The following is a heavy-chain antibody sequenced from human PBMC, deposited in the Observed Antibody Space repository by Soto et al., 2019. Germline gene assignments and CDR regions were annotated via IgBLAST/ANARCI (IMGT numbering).Heavy chain of an antibody. CDR1: GYTFTSYG. Sequence: ASVKVSCKASGYTFTSYGISWVRQAPGQGLEWMGWINPNSGSTNYAQKFQGWVTMTRDTSISTAYMELSRLRSDDTAVYYCARDSLSGYESYFDYWGQGTLVTVSS. V-gene: IGHV1-2*04. D-gene: IGHD5-12*01. J-gene: IGHJ4*02. CDR3: ARDSLSGYESYFDY. CDR2: INPNSGST.